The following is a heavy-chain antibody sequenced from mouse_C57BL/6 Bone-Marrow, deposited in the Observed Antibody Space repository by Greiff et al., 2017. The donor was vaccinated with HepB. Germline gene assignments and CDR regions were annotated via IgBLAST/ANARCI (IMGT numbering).Heavy chain of an antibody. CDR3: ARERDYRFAY. V-gene: IGHV3-6*01. CDR2: ISYDGSN. D-gene: IGHD2-4*01. CDR1: GYSITSGYY. J-gene: IGHJ3*01. Sequence: EVQLQQSGPGLVKPSQSLSLTCSVTGYSITSGYYWNWIRQFPGNKLEWMGYISYDGSNNYNPSLKNRISITRDTSKNQFFLKLNSVTTEDTATYYCARERDYRFAYWGQGTLVTVSA.